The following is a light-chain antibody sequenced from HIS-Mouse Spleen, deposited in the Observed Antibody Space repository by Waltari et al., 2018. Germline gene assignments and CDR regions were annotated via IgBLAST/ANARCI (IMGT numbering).Light chain of an antibody. CDR2: EGS. J-gene: IGLJ3*02. V-gene: IGLV2-23*01. CDR3: CSYAGSSTWV. CDR1: SSDVGSYNL. Sequence: QSALTQPASVSGSPGQSITISCTGTSSDVGSYNLVSWYQQHPGKAPKLMIYEGSKRPSGVSNRFSGSKSGNTASLTLSGLQAEYEADYYCCSYAGSSTWVFGGGTNLTVL.